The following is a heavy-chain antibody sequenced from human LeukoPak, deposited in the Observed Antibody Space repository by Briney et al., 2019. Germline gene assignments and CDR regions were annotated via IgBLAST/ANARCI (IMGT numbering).Heavy chain of an antibody. V-gene: IGHV4-39*01. D-gene: IGHD3-10*01. CDR3: ARHYGSGSYFPSYNWFDP. J-gene: IGHJ5*02. CDR1: GGSISRSSYY. CDR2: IYYSGST. Sequence: PSETLSLTCTVSGGSISRSSYYWGWIRQPPGKGLELIGSIYYSGSTYYNASLKSRVTISVDTSKNQFSLKLISVTAADTAVYHCARHYGSGSYFPSYNWFDPWGQGTLVTVSS.